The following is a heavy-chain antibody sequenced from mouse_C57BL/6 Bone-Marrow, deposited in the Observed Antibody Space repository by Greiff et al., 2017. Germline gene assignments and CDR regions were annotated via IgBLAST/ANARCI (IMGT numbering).Heavy chain of an antibody. CDR2: INPYNGGT. CDR3: AREGAYDYDGGLAD. D-gene: IGHD2-4*01. J-gene: IGHJ3*01. V-gene: IGHV1-19*01. CDR1: GYTFTDYY. Sequence: EVQLQQSGPVLVKPGASVKMSCKASGYTFTDYYMNWVKQSHGKSLEWIGVINPYNGGTSYNQKFKGKATLTVDKSSSTAYMELNSLTSEDSAVYYCAREGAYDYDGGLADWGQGTLVTVSA.